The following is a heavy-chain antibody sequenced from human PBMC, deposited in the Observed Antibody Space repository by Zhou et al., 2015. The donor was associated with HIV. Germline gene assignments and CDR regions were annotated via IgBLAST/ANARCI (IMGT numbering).Heavy chain of an antibody. V-gene: IGHV1-2*02. J-gene: IGHJ5*02. Sequence: QVQLVQSGAEVTKPGASVTVSCKAFGYSFTDFYIHWIRQAPRQGLEWMGWINAKSGDSYCVQNFQDRVTMTRDTSMTTAYMDLRSLRSDDTAIYYCARGRTSGSSASDRNFFDPWGQGTLVSVSS. CDR1: GYSFTDFY. D-gene: IGHD1-1*01. CDR3: ARGRTSGSSASDRNFFDP. CDR2: INAKSGDS.